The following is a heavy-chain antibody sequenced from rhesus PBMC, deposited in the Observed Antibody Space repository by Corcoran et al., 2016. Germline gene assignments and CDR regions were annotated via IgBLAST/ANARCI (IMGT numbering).Heavy chain of an antibody. CDR2: IYGSSTST. D-gene: IGHD5-12*01. V-gene: IGHV4S10*01. CDR3: AKPRGYSYSFAFDF. Sequence: QVQLQESGPGVVKPSETLSLTCAVSGGSISDSYRWSWIRQPPGKGLEWIGYIYGSSTSTNSNPSLKSRVTISKDTSKHQFSLKLSSVTAADTAVYYCAKPRGYSYSFAFDFWGQGLRVTVSS. CDR1: GGSISDSYR. J-gene: IGHJ3*01.